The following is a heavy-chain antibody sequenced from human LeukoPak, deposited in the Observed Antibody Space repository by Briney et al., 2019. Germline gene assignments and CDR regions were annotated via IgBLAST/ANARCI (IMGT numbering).Heavy chain of an antibody. CDR2: ISGSGGST. J-gene: IGHJ4*02. V-gene: IGHV3-23*01. Sequence: PGGSLRLSCAASGFTFSSYAMSWVRQAPGKGLEWVSAISGSGGSTYYADSVKGRFTISRDNSKNTLYLQMNSLRAEDTAVYYCAKVHDYVWGSYRYTRPAYFDYWGQGTLVTVSS. CDR1: GFTFSSYA. CDR3: AKVHDYVWGSYRYTRPAYFDY. D-gene: IGHD3-16*02.